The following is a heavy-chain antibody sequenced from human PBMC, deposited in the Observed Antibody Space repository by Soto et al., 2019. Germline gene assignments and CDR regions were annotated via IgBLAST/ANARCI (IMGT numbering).Heavy chain of an antibody. D-gene: IGHD3-3*01. J-gene: IGHJ6*03. CDR2: ISAYNGNT. CDR1: GYTFTSYG. V-gene: IGHV1-18*01. CDR3: ARVSHYDVWSGYRDYYMDV. Sequence: GASVKVSCKASGYTFTSYGISWVRQAPGQGLEWMGWISAYNGNTNYAQRLQGRVTMTTDTSTSTAYMELRSLRSDDTAVYYCARVSHYDVWSGYRDYYMDVWGKGTTFTIAS.